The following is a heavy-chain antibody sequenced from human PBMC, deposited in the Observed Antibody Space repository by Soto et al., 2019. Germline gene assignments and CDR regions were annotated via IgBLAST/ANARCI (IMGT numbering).Heavy chain of an antibody. Sequence: QVQLQESGPGLVKPSETLSLTCTVSGGSISSYYWSWIRQPPGKGLEWIGYIYYSGSTNYNPSLKSRVTISVDTSKHQFSLTLSSVTAADTAVYYCARQMRGAPISIYYYGMDVWGQGTTVTVSS. CDR2: IYYSGST. CDR3: ARQMRGAPISIYYYGMDV. CDR1: GGSISSYY. V-gene: IGHV4-59*01. J-gene: IGHJ6*02.